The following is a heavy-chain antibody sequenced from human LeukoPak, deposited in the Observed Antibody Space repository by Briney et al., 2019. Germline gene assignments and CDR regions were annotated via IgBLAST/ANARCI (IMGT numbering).Heavy chain of an antibody. Sequence: GGSLRLSCAASGFTFSSYAMSWVRQAPGKGLEWVSAISGSGGSTYYADSVKGRFTISRDNSKNTLYLQMNSLRAEDTAVYYCAKGHCSSTSCPLDYWGQGTLVTVSS. CDR3: AKGHCSSTSCPLDY. J-gene: IGHJ4*02. D-gene: IGHD2-2*01. V-gene: IGHV3-23*01. CDR1: GFTFSSYA. CDR2: ISGSGGST.